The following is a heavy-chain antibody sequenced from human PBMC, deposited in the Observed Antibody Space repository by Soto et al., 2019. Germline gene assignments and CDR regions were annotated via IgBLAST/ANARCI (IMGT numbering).Heavy chain of an antibody. D-gene: IGHD2-15*01. CDR1: GFTFSYYF. CDR3: ARSSATVNGWWGYGLDV. J-gene: IGHJ6*02. CDR2: ISGSGSSTK. V-gene: IGHV3-11*01. Sequence: PGGSLRLSCAASGFTFSYYFMTWIRQAPGKGLEWVSYISGSGSSTKYYADAVEGRFTISRDNAKNSLYLQMNSLTAEDTAVYYCARSSATVNGWWGYGLDVWGQGTTVTVSS.